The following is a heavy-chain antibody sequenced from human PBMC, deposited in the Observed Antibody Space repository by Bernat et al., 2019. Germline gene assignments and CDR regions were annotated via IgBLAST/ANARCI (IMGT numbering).Heavy chain of an antibody. CDR1: GFTFSSYA. CDR2: ISYDGSNK. Sequence: QVQLVESGGGVVQPGRSLRLSCAASGFTFSSYAMHWVRQAPGKGLEWVAVISYDGSNKYYADSVKGRFTISRDNSKNTLYLQMNSLRAEDTAVYYCVSPLWFGELLPNYYYYGMDVWGQGTTVTVSS. V-gene: IGHV3-30-3*01. CDR3: VSPLWFGELLPNYYYYGMDV. D-gene: IGHD3-10*01. J-gene: IGHJ6*02.